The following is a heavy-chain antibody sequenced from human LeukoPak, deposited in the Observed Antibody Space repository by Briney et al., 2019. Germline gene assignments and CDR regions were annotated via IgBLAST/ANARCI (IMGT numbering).Heavy chain of an antibody. Sequence: ASVNVSCKASGYTFTSYGISWVRQAPGQGLERMGWISAYNGNTNYAQKLQGRGTMTTDTSTSTAYMELRSLRSDDTAVYYCARGETTYYFDYWGQGTLVTVSS. CDR2: ISAYNGNT. D-gene: IGHD1-7*01. CDR3: ARGETTYYFDY. CDR1: GYTFTSYG. J-gene: IGHJ4*02. V-gene: IGHV1-18*01.